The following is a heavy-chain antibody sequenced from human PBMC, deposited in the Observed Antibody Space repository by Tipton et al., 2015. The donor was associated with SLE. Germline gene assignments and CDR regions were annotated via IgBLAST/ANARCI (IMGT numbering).Heavy chain of an antibody. V-gene: IGHV3-30*02. CDR2: IRNDASGK. CDR3: ARDSNWSFSA. CDR1: GFTFSNFG. D-gene: IGHD4-11*01. Sequence: SLRLSCAASGFTFSNFGIHWVRQAPGKGLEWMTFIRNDASGKYYADSVKGRFTISRDNSKDTVYLQMNSLRGEDAAVYYCARDSNWSFSAWGQGTLVTSPQ. J-gene: IGHJ5*02.